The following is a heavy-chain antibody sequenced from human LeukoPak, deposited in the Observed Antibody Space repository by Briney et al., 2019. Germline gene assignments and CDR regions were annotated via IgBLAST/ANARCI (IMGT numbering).Heavy chain of an antibody. D-gene: IGHD5-18*01. CDR2: INPNSGGT. J-gene: IGHJ4*02. Sequence: ASVKVFCKASGYTFTGYYMHWVRQAPGQGLEWMGRINPNSGGTNYAQKFQGRVTMTRDTSISTAYMELSRLRSDDTAVYYCARFPRGYSYGFDYWGQGTLVTVSS. V-gene: IGHV1-2*06. CDR1: GYTFTGYY. CDR3: ARFPRGYSYGFDY.